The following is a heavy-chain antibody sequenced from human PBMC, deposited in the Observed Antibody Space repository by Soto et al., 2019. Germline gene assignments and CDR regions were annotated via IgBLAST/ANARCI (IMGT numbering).Heavy chain of an antibody. CDR2: INPSGGST. D-gene: IGHD2-15*01. Sequence: ASVKVSCKASGYTFTSYYMHWVRQAPGQGLEWMGIINPSGGSTSYAQKFQGRVTMTRDTSTSTVYMELSSLRSEDTAVYYCARVTCRGGSCYSDAFDIWGQGTMVTVSS. CDR1: GYTFTSYY. V-gene: IGHV1-46*03. J-gene: IGHJ3*02. CDR3: ARVTCRGGSCYSDAFDI.